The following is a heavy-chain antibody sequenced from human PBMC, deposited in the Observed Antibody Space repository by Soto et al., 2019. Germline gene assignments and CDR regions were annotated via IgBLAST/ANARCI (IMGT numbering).Heavy chain of an antibody. CDR3: ALRETTVVTPRWDWYFDL. CDR2: IYWDDDK. Sequence: QITLKESGPTLVKPTQTLTLTCTFSGFSLSTSGVGVGWIRQPPGKALEWLALIYWDDDKRYSPSLKSRLTITKDTSKNQVVLTMTNMDPVDTATYYCALRETTVVTPRWDWYFDLWGRGTLVTVSS. CDR1: GFSLSTSGVG. V-gene: IGHV2-5*02. J-gene: IGHJ2*01. D-gene: IGHD4-17*01.